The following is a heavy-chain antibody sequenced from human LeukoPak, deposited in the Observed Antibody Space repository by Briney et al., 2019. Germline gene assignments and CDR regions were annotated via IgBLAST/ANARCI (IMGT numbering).Heavy chain of an antibody. D-gene: IGHD5-18*01. V-gene: IGHV3-9*01. CDR2: ISWNSGSL. Sequence: PGRSLRLSCAASGFTFNDYAMHWVRQAPGKGLEWVSGISWNSGSLGYADSVKGRFTISRDYAKNSLYLQMNSLRAEDTAVYYCAKGWDVDTAIDYWGQGTLVTVSS. J-gene: IGHJ4*02. CDR3: AKGWDVDTAIDY. CDR1: GFTFNDYA.